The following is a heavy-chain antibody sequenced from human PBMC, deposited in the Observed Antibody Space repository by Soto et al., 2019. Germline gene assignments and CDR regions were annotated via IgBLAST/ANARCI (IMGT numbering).Heavy chain of an antibody. CDR2: MSGTDPYM. CDR3: ARGSSVRGMNV. D-gene: IGHD6-13*01. CDR1: GFIFSDYY. V-gene: IGHV3-11*06. J-gene: IGHJ6*02. Sequence: QVQLVESGGGLVKPGGSLRLSCAASGFIFSDYYMSWVRQAPGKGLEWVSYMSGTDPYMKYADAVRGRFTISRDNAKNSLYLQMNSLRDDDTAVYYCARGSSVRGMNVWGQGTTVTVAS.